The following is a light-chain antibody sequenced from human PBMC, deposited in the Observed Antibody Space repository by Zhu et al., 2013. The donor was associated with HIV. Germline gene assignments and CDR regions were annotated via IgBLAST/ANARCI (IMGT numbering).Light chain of an antibody. CDR2: GAS. Sequence: DIVLTQSPATLSLSPGERATLSCRASQSVSTYLAWYQQKPGQAPRLLIYGASSRAAGIPDKFSGSGSGTDFTLTISSVEPEDSAVYYCQQHATAPLTFGQGTKLEIK. CDR3: QQHATAPLT. CDR1: QSVSTY. J-gene: IGKJ2*01. V-gene: IGKV3-20*01.